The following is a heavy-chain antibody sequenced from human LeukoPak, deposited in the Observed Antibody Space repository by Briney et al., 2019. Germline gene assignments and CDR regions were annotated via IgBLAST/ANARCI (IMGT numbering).Heavy chain of an antibody. J-gene: IGHJ4*02. CDR1: GFIFSNYA. CDR2: LRGDGET. CDR3: ARASWISSDDAVW. D-gene: IGHD2-2*03. Sequence: GGSLRLSCTASGFIFSNYAMIWLRPGPVRGLEWGSSLRGDGETFYADSVKGRFALSRDDSRNTVYLQLNNLRVEDADVYYCARASWISSDDAVWWGQGTLVTVSS. V-gene: IGHV3-23*01.